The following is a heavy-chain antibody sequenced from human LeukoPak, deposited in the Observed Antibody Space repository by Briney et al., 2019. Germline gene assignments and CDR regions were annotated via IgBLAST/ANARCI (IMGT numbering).Heavy chain of an antibody. CDR1: GFTFSSYA. V-gene: IGHV3-23*01. Sequence: GGSLRLSCAASGFTFSSYAMSWVRQALGKGLKWVSVISGSGVSTYNADSVKGRFTISRDNSKNTLYLQMNSLRAEDTAVYYCAKSVESAVTTNPYFDYWGQGILVTVSS. CDR2: ISGSGVST. J-gene: IGHJ4*02. D-gene: IGHD4-17*01. CDR3: AKSVESAVTTNPYFDY.